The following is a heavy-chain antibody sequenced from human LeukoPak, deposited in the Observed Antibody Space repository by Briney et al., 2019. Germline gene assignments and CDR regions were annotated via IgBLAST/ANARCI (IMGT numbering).Heavy chain of an antibody. J-gene: IGHJ4*02. Sequence: SETLSLTCTVSGGSISSGDYYWSWIRQPPGKGLEWIGYIYYSGSTYYNPSLKSRVTISVDTSKNQFSLKLSSVAAADTAVYYCARDIYGDSQFDYWGQGTLVTVSS. CDR1: GGSISSGDYY. D-gene: IGHD4-17*01. CDR2: IYYSGST. V-gene: IGHV4-30-4*01. CDR3: ARDIYGDSQFDY.